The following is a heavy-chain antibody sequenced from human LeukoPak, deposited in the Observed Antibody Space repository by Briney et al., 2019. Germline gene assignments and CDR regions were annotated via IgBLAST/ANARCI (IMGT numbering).Heavy chain of an antibody. CDR1: GYSFTSHY. CDR2: INPRGTST. CDR3: ARGSRPVYNLLTGKRYFDY. Sequence: ASVKVSCKASGYSFTSHYMHWVRQAPGQGLEWMGLINPRGTSTIYAEKFQGRIIMTRDMSTTTDYMELSSLKSEDTAVYYCARGSRPVYNLLTGKRYFDYWGQGTLLTVSS. D-gene: IGHD3-9*01. V-gene: IGHV1-46*01. J-gene: IGHJ4*02.